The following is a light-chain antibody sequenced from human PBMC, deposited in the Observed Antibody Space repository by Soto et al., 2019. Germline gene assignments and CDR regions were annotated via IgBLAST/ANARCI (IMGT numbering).Light chain of an antibody. V-gene: IGLV2-11*01. Sequence: QSALTQPRSVSGSPGQSVTISCTGTSSDVGGYNYVSWYQQHPGKAPKVMIYDVSERPSGVPDRFSSSKSGNTASLTISGLKAADEADYYCCSYAGSPRYVFGTGTKLTVL. CDR2: DVS. CDR3: CSYAGSPRYV. CDR1: SSDVGGYNY. J-gene: IGLJ1*01.